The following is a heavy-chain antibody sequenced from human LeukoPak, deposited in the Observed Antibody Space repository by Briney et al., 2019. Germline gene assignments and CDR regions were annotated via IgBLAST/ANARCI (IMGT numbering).Heavy chain of an antibody. V-gene: IGHV3-30*18. CDR3: AKDLITLSYYYGMDV. CDR1: GSAFSSSA. Sequence: GGSLRLSCVASGSAFSSSAIHWVRQAPGKGLEWVAVISYDGSNKYYADSVKGRFTISRDNSKNTLYLQMNSLRAEDTAVYYCAKDLITLSYYYGMDVWGQGTTVTVSS. J-gene: IGHJ6*02. CDR2: ISYDGSNK. D-gene: IGHD3-10*01.